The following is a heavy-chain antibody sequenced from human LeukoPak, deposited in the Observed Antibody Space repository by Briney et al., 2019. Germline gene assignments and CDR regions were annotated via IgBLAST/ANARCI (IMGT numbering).Heavy chain of an antibody. CDR2: IYYSGST. CDR1: GGSISSSSYY. CDR3: ARDAGTDSSGYSFDY. V-gene: IGHV4-39*07. D-gene: IGHD3-22*01. Sequence: SETLSLTCTVSGGSISSSSYYWGWIRQPPGKGLEWIGSIYYSGSTYYNPSLKSRVTISVDTSKNQFSLKLSSVTAADTAVYYCARDAGTDSSGYSFDYWGQGTLVTVSS. J-gene: IGHJ4*02.